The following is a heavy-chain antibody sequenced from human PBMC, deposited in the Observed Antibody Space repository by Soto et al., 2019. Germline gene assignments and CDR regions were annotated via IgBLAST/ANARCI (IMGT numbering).Heavy chain of an antibody. CDR3: ARDKVYGSGSEHKPVYYYYGMDV. Sequence: GGSLRLSCAASGFTFSSYAMHWVRQAPGKGLEWVAVISYDGSNKYYADSVKGRFTISRDNSKNTLYLQMNSLRAEDTAVYYCARDKVYGSGSEHKPVYYYYGMDVWGQGKTVTVS. V-gene: IGHV3-30-3*01. CDR2: ISYDGSNK. D-gene: IGHD3-10*01. CDR1: GFTFSSYA. J-gene: IGHJ6*02.